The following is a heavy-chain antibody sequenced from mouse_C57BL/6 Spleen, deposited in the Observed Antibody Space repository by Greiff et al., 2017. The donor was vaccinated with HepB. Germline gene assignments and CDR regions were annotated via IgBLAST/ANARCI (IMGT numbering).Heavy chain of an antibody. CDR2: INPGSGGT. CDR1: GYAFTNYL. J-gene: IGHJ4*01. Sequence: QVQLKQSGAELVRPGTSVKVSCKASGYAFTNYLIEWVKQRPGQGLEWIGVINPGSGGTNYNEKFKGKATLTADKSSSTAYMQLSSLTSEDSAVYFCARCPDYYAMDYWGQGTSVTVSS. V-gene: IGHV1-54*01. CDR3: ARCPDYYAMDY.